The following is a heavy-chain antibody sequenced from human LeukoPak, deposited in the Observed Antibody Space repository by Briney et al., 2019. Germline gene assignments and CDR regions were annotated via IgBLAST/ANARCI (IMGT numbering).Heavy chain of an antibody. Sequence: ASVKVSCKASGYTFTGYYMHWVRQAPGQGLEWMGWINPNSDGTNYAQKFQGRVTMTRDTSISTAYMELSRLRSDDTAVYYCARDESYYYDSSGYYRTDAFDIWGQGTMVTVSS. CDR3: ARDESYYYDSSGYYRTDAFDI. CDR1: GYTFTGYY. CDR2: INPNSDGT. D-gene: IGHD3-22*01. J-gene: IGHJ3*02. V-gene: IGHV1-2*02.